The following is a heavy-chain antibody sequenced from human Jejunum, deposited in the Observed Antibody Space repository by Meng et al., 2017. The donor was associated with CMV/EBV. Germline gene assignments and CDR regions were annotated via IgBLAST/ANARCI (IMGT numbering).Heavy chain of an antibody. Sequence: CAASRFTFSTYAMSWVRQAPGKGLEWVSLIYSNGIDRYYADSVKGRFTISRDNSRNTLYVQMNSLRVEDTAVYYCGRFWSGYLPDYWGQGTLVTVSS. V-gene: IGHV3-23*05. CDR3: GRFWSGYLPDY. J-gene: IGHJ4*02. D-gene: IGHD3-3*01. CDR2: IYSNGIDR. CDR1: RFTFSTYA.